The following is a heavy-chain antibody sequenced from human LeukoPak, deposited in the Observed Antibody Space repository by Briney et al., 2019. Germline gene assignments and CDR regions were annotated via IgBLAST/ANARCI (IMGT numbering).Heavy chain of an antibody. CDR1: GFTFSSYS. V-gene: IGHV3-21*01. CDR3: VRDGGMTLQRRFFFDY. CDR2: ISSSSSYI. J-gene: IGHJ4*02. D-gene: IGHD1-26*01. Sequence: PGGSLRLSCAASGFTFSSYSMNWVRQAPGKGLEWVSSISSSSSYIYYADSVKGRFTISRDNAKNSLYLQMNSLRAEDTAVYYCVRDGGMTLQRRFFFDYWGRGTLVTVSS.